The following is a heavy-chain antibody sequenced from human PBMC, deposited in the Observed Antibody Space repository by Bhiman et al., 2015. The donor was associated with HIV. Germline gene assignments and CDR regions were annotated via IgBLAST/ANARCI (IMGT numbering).Heavy chain of an antibody. V-gene: IGHV3-23*01. CDR3: AKDGRMELLFVLFDY. J-gene: IGHJ4*02. Sequence: EVKLLESGGDFVKPGGSLRLSCAASGLTFRNHAMTWVRQAPGKGLEWVSAISGSGDYTFYSDSVKGRLTISRDNAKNSLYLQMNSLRAEDTALYYCAKDGRMELLFVLFDYWGQGTLVTVSS. CDR1: GLTFRNHA. CDR2: ISGSGDYT. D-gene: IGHD3-10*01.